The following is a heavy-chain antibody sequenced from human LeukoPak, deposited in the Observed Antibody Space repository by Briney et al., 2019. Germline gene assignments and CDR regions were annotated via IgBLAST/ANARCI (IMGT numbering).Heavy chain of an antibody. CDR1: GFIFSSYA. D-gene: IGHD5-18*01. CDR2: ISYDGSNK. J-gene: IGHJ4*02. Sequence: GRSLRLSCAASGFIFSSYAMHWVRQAPGKGLEWVAVISYDGSNKYYADSVKGRFTISRDNSKNTLYLQMNSLRAEDTAVYYCASYSYGAGYFDYWGQGTLVTVSS. V-gene: IGHV3-30-3*01. CDR3: ASYSYGAGYFDY.